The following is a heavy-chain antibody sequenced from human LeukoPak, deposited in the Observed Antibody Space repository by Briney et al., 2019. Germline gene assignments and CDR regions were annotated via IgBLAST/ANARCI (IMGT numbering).Heavy chain of an antibody. CDR2: IIPIFGTA. Sequence: SVQVSCKASGGTFSSYAISWVRQAPGQGLEWMGGIIPIFGTANYAQKFQGRVTITTDESTSTAYMELSSLRSEDTAVYYCARGRGSSGYYLDDIMNWFDPWGQGTLVTVSS. CDR3: ARGRGSSGYYLDDIMNWFDP. CDR1: GGTFSSYA. D-gene: IGHD3-22*01. V-gene: IGHV1-69*05. J-gene: IGHJ5*02.